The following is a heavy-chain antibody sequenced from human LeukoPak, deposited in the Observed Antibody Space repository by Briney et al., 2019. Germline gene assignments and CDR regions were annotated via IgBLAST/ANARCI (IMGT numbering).Heavy chain of an antibody. Sequence: PSEALSLTCAVYGGSFSGYYWSWIRQPPGKGLEWIGEINHSGSTNYNPSLKSRVTISVDTSKNQFSLKLSSVTAADTAVYYCARGLTQPYYFDYWGQGTLVTVSS. CDR2: INHSGST. CDR1: GGSFSGYY. V-gene: IGHV4-34*01. J-gene: IGHJ4*02. D-gene: IGHD1-14*01. CDR3: ARGLTQPYYFDY.